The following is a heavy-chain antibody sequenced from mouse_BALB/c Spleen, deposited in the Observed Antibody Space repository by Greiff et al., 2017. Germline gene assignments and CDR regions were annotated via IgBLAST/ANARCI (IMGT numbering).Heavy chain of an antibody. CDR3: ARERELLRTLAY. J-gene: IGHJ3*01. Sequence: VQLQQSGAELARPGASVKMSCKASGYTFTSYTMHWVKQRPGQGLEWIGYINPSSGYTNYNQKFKDKATLTADKSSSTAYMQLSSLTSEDSAVYYCARERELLRTLAYWGQGTLVTVSA. D-gene: IGHD1-1*01. CDR2: INPSSGYT. V-gene: IGHV1-4*01. CDR1: GYTFTSYT.